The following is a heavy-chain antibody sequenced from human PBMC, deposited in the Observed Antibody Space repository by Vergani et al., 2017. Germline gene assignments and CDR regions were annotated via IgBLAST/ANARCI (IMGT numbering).Heavy chain of an antibody. D-gene: IGHD6-13*01. V-gene: IGHV3-53*01. Sequence: EVQLVESGGGLIQPGGSLRLSCAASGFTVSSNYMSWVRQAPGKGLEWVSVIYSGGSTYYADSVKGRFTISRDSSKNTLYLQMNSLRAEDTAVYYCARALAAAAHYYYGMDVWGQGTTVTVSS. CDR2: IYSGGST. CDR3: ARALAAAAHYYYGMDV. CDR1: GFTVSSNY. J-gene: IGHJ6*02.